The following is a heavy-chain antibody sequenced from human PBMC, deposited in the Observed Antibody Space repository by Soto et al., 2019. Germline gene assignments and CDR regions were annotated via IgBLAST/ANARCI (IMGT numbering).Heavy chain of an antibody. Sequence: PGGSLRLSCAASGFTFSSYSMNWVRQAPGKGLEWVSSISSSSSYIYYADSVKGRFTISRDNAKNSLYLQMNSLRAEDTAVYYCAKLDGYYYDSSGYPNPAFDYWGQGTLVTVSS. CDR2: ISSSSSYI. J-gene: IGHJ4*02. D-gene: IGHD3-22*01. CDR3: AKLDGYYYDSSGYPNPAFDY. V-gene: IGHV3-21*01. CDR1: GFTFSSYS.